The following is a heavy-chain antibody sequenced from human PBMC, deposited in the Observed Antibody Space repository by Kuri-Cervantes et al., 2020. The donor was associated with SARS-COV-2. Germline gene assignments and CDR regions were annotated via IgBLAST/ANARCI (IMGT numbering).Heavy chain of an antibody. CDR1: GGSISSGGYY. Sequence: SETLSLTCTVSGGSISSGGYYWSWIRQPPGKGLEWIGSIYYSGSTYYNPSLKSRVTISVDTSKNQFSLKLSSVTAADTAVYYCARQMMSSITIFGVVITRNWFDPWGQGTLVTVSS. CDR2: IYYSGST. D-gene: IGHD3-3*01. CDR3: ARQMMSSITIFGVVITRNWFDP. J-gene: IGHJ5*02. V-gene: IGHV4-39*01.